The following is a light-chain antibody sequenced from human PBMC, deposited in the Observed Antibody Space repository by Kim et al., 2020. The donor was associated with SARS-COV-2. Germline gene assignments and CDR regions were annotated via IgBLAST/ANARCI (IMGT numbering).Light chain of an antibody. CDR2: QDS. J-gene: IGLJ1*01. CDR1: KLGDKY. V-gene: IGLV3-1*01. CDR3: QAWDSSTNYV. Sequence: SYELTQPPSVSVSPGQTASITCSGDKLGDKYACWYQQKPGQSPVLVIYQDSKRPSGIPERFSGSNSGNTATLTISGTQAMDEADYYCQAWDSSTNYVLGT.